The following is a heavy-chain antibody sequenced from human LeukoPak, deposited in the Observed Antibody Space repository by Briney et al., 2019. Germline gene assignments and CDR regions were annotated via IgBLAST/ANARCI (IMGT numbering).Heavy chain of an antibody. J-gene: IGHJ4*02. Sequence: PGGSLRLSCAVSGFTFSGYAMSWIRQPPGKGLEWIGYIYYSGSTNYNPSLKSRVTISVDTSKKQFSLKLSSVTAADTAVYYCARVGGATRFDYWGQGTLVTVSS. CDR3: ARVGGATRFDY. V-gene: IGHV4-59*01. CDR2: IYYSGST. D-gene: IGHD5-24*01. CDR1: GFTFSGYA.